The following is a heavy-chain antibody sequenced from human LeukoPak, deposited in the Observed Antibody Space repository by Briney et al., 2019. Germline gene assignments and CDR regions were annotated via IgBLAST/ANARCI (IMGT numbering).Heavy chain of an antibody. CDR3: ARHVLELPGGFDY. CDR2: IYSGGST. Sequence: GGSLRLSCAASGFTVSSNYMSWVRQAPGKGLEWVSVIYSGGSTYYADSVKGRFTISRDNSKNTLYLQMNSLRAEDTAVYYCARHVLELPGGFDYWGQGTLVTVSS. J-gene: IGHJ4*02. D-gene: IGHD1-26*01. V-gene: IGHV3-66*04. CDR1: GFTVSSNY.